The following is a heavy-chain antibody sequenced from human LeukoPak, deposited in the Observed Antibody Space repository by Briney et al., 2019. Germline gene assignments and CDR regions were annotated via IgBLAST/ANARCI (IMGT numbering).Heavy chain of an antibody. CDR1: GGSISSGGYS. CDR3: ARGITMVRGVIRHYYYYGMDV. V-gene: IGHV4-30-2*01. D-gene: IGHD3-10*01. CDR2: IYHSGST. Sequence: SQTLSLTCAVSGGSISSGGYSWSWTRQPPGKGLEWIGYIYHSGSTYYNPSLKSRVTISVDRSKNQFSLKLSSVTAADTAVYYCARGITMVRGVIRHYYYYGMDVWGKGTTVTVSS. J-gene: IGHJ6*04.